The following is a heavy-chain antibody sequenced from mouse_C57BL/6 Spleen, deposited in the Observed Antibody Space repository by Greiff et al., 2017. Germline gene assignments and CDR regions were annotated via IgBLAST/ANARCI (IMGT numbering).Heavy chain of an antibody. CDR3: VRRSMDY. Sequence: EVMLVESGGGLVQPKGSLKLSCAASGFSFNTYAMNWVRPAPGKGLEWVARIRSKSNNYATYYADSEKDRFTISRDDSESILYLQRNNLKTEDTAMYYCVRRSMDYWGQGTSVTVSS. CDR1: GFSFNTYA. V-gene: IGHV10-1*01. CDR2: IRSKSNNYAT. J-gene: IGHJ4*01.